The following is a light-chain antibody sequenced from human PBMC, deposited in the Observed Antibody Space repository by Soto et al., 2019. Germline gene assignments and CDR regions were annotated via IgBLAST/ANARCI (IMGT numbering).Light chain of an antibody. CDR1: KLGDKY. J-gene: IGLJ2*01. CDR3: QAWGSSTAVV. V-gene: IGLV3-1*01. CDR2: QDS. Sequence: SYELTQPPSVSVSPGQTASITCSGDKLGDKYACWYQQKPGQSPVLVIYQDSKRPSGIPERFSGSNSGNTATLTISGTQAMYEADYYCQAWGSSTAVVFGGGTKLTVL.